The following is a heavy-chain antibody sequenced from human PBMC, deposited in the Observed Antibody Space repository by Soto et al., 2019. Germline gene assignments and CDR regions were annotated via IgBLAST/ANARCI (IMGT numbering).Heavy chain of an antibody. D-gene: IGHD3-3*01. J-gene: IGHJ6*02. CDR2: ISGSGGST. CDR3: AKDRGPYYDFWSGYFDYYYYYGMDV. V-gene: IGHV3-23*01. CDR1: GSTFSSYA. Sequence: PVGSLRLSCAASGSTFSSYAMSWVRQAPGKGLEWVSAISGSGGSTYYADSVKGRFTISRDNSKNTLYLQMNSLRAEDTAVYYCAKDRGPYYDFWSGYFDYYYYYGMDVWGQGTTVTVSS.